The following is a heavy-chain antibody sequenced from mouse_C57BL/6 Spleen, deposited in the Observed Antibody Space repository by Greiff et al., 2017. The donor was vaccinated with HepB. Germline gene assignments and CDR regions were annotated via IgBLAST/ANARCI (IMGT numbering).Heavy chain of an antibody. J-gene: IGHJ2*01. CDR2: IDPESGDT. D-gene: IGHD1-1*01. CDR3: ASRDYYDSSYAYALDY. Sequence: EVQLQQSGAELAKPGASVKLSCTASGFNINDYYMHWVKQRTEQGLEWIGWIDPESGDTKYTQKFQDKATITADKSSSTAYLQLSSLTSEDSAVYSCASRDYYDSSYAYALDYWGQGTTLTVSS. V-gene: IGHV14-2*01. CDR1: GFNINDYY.